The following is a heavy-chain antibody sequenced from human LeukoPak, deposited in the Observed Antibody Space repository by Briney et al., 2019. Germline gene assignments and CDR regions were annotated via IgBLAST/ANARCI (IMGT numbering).Heavy chain of an antibody. CDR2: IYYSGST. CDR1: GGSISSYY. V-gene: IGHV4-59*01. CDR3: ARGRSYSGPLDY. J-gene: IGHJ4*02. D-gene: IGHD1-26*01. Sequence: PSETLSLTCTVSGGSISSYYWSWIRQPPGKGLEWIGYIYYSGSTNYDPSLKSRVTISVDTSKNQFSLKLSSVTAADTAVYYCARGRSYSGPLDYWGQGTLVTVSS.